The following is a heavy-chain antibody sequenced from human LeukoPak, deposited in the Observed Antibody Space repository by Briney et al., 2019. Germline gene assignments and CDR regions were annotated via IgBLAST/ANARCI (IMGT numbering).Heavy chain of an antibody. CDR2: IYSSGSA. Sequence: PSETLSLTCTVSGGSIMNHYWGWIRQPAGKGLEWIGRIYSSGSANYSPSLKNRVSMSIDTSNNHFSLNLTSVTAADTALYFCARDVRYASGWSTPESWGQGTLVTVSS. J-gene: IGHJ5*02. V-gene: IGHV4-4*07. D-gene: IGHD6-19*01. CDR1: GGSIMNHY. CDR3: ARDVRYASGWSTPES.